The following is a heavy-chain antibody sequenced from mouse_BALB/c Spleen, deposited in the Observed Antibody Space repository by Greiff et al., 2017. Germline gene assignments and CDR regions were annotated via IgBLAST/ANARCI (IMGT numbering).Heavy chain of an antibody. J-gene: IGHJ4*01. CDR3: ARASGYYDYPYAMDY. D-gene: IGHD2-4*01. Sequence: EVKLMESGGGLVKPGGSLKLSCAASGFTFSSYAMSWVRKSPEKRLEWVAEISSGGSYTYYPDTVTGRFTISRDNAKNTLYLEMSSLRSEDTAMYYCARASGYYDYPYAMDYWGQGTSVTVSS. CDR2: ISSGGSYT. CDR1: GFTFSSYA. V-gene: IGHV5-9-4*01.